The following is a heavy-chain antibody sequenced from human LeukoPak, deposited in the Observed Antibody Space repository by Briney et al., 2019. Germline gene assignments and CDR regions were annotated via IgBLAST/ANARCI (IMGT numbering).Heavy chain of an antibody. V-gene: IGHV3-21*01. CDR3: ARAITAAQYFFDY. D-gene: IGHD1-20*01. CDR1: GFTFSSYS. J-gene: IGHJ4*02. CDR2: ISSSSTYI. Sequence: GGSLRHSCAGSGFTFSSYSMNWVRQAPGKGLEWVASISSSSTYIYYADSVKGRSTISRDNAKKSLDLQLNSLRAEDTAVYYCARAITAAQYFFDYWGQGTQVTVSS.